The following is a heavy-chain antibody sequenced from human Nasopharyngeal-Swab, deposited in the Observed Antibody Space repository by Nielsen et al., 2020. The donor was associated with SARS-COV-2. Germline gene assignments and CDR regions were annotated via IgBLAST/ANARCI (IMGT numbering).Heavy chain of an antibody. Sequence: LSLTCTVSGGSISSGGYYWSWIRQHPGKGLEWIGYIYYSGSTYYNPSLKSRVTISVDTSKNQFSLKLSSVTAADTAVYYCARSSITMIVVVTHFDYWGQGTLVTVSS. J-gene: IGHJ4*02. V-gene: IGHV4-31*03. CDR3: ARSSITMIVVVTHFDY. CDR2: IYYSGST. CDR1: GGSISSGGYY. D-gene: IGHD3-22*01.